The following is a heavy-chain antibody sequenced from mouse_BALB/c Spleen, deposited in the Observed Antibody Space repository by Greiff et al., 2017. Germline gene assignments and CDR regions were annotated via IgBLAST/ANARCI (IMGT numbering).Heavy chain of an antibody. CDR1: GYTFTSYW. J-gene: IGHJ4*01. V-gene: IGHV1-7*01. CDR2: INPSTGYT. CDR3: ARWAGTKAMDY. Sequence: QVQLQQSGAELAKPGASVKMSCKASGYTFTSYWMHWVKQRPGQCLEWIGYINPSTGYTEYNQKFKDKATLTADKSSSTAYMQLSSLTSEDSAVYYCARWAGTKAMDYWGQGTSVTGSA. D-gene: IGHD4-1*01.